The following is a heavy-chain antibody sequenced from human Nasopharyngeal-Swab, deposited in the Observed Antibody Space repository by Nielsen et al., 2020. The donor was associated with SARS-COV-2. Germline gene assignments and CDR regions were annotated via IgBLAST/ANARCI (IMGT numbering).Heavy chain of an antibody. J-gene: IGHJ6*02. CDR3: ARDRCSGGSCSFYYYYGMDV. CDR1: GGSVGSGSYY. CDR2: IYYSGST. V-gene: IGHV4-61*01. D-gene: IGHD2-15*01. Sequence: SETLSLTCTVSGGSVGSGSYYWSWIRQPPGKGLEWIGYIYYSGSTNYNPSLKSRVTISVDTSKNQFSLKLTSVTAADTAVYYCARDRCSGGSCSFYYYYGMDVWGQGTTVTVSS.